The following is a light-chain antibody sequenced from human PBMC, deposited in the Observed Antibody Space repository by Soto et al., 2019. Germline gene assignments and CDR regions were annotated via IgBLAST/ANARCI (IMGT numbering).Light chain of an antibody. V-gene: IGKV3-15*01. CDR1: QGVSGSY. CDR2: GSS. CDR3: QHYDTRPPIT. Sequence: EIVLTQSPGTLSLSPGERATLSCRASQGVSGSYLAWYQHKPGQAPRLLIYGSSLRPPGIPSRFSGSGSGTEFTLTIGSLQSEDFALYYCQHYDTRPPITCGQGTRREIK. J-gene: IGKJ5*01.